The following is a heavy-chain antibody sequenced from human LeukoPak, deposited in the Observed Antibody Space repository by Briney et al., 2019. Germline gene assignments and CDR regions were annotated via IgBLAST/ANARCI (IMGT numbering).Heavy chain of an antibody. CDR1: GFTFSSYA. D-gene: IGHD5-18*01. CDR3: ARDPGYSYGPLDY. CDR2: ISGSGGST. J-gene: IGHJ4*02. V-gene: IGHV3-23*01. Sequence: GGSLRLSCAASGFTFSSYAMSWVRQAPGKGLEWVSAISGSGGSTYYADSVKGRFTISRDNSKNTLYLQMNSLRAEDTAVYYCARDPGYSYGPLDYWGQGTLDTVSS.